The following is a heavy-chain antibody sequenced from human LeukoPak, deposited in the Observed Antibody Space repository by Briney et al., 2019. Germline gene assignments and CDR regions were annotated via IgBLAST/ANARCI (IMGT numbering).Heavy chain of an antibody. CDR3: ARDLVATEPHIVYYYGMDV. J-gene: IGHJ6*02. Sequence: SETLSLTCTVSGGSINGYWSWIRQPAGKGLEWIGRIYTSGSTNYNPSLKSRVTMSVDTSKNQFSLKLSSVTAADTAVYYCARDLVATEPHIVYYYGMDVWGQGTTVTVSS. V-gene: IGHV4-4*07. CDR2: IYTSGST. CDR1: GGSINGY. D-gene: IGHD5-12*01.